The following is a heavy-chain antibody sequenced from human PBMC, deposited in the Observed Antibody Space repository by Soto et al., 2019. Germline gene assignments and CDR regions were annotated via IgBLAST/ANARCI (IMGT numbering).Heavy chain of an antibody. V-gene: IGHV4-59*01. J-gene: IGHJ4*02. CDR1: GGSISSYY. Sequence: SETLSLTCTVSGGSISSYYWSWIRQPPGKGLEWIGYIYYSGSTNYNPSLKSRVTISVDTSKNQFSLKLSSVTAADTAVYYCGTGIAAAGTSYFDYWSQGTLVTVSS. D-gene: IGHD6-13*01. CDR2: IYYSGST. CDR3: GTGIAAAGTSYFDY.